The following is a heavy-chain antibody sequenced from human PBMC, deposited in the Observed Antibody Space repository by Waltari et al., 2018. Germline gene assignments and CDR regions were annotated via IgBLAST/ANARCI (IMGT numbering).Heavy chain of an antibody. CDR3: ARREATREDFDY. J-gene: IGHJ4*02. CDR2: IYYSGST. V-gene: IGHV4-39*01. CDR1: GGAISSRSYY. Sequence: QLQLQESGPGLVKPSETLSLTCTVSGGAISSRSYYWGWSRQPPGKGLEWIGSIYYSGSTYYNPSLKSRVTISVDTSKNQFSLKLSSVTAADTAVYYCARREATREDFDYWGQGTLVTVSS. D-gene: IGHD5-12*01.